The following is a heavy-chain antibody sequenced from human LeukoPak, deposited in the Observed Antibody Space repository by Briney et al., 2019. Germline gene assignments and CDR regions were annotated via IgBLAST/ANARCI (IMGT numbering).Heavy chain of an antibody. J-gene: IGHJ4*02. CDR3: ARVGASYYYDSSGYPDY. Sequence: GGSLRVSCAASGFTFSSYAMHWVRQAPGKGLDSISAISSNGRSTYYANSVKGRFTISRDNSKNTLYLQMGSLRAEDMAVYYCARVGASYYYDSSGYPDYWGQGTLVTVSS. CDR2: ISSNGRST. CDR1: GFTFSSYA. D-gene: IGHD3-22*01. V-gene: IGHV3-64*01.